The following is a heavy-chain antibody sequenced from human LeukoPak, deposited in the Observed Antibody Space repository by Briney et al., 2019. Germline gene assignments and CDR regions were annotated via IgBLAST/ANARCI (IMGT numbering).Heavy chain of an antibody. V-gene: IGHV1-69*05. CDR2: IIPIFDTA. Sequence: SVKVSCKASGGTFSSYAISWVRQAPGQGLEWMGGIIPIFDTANYAQKFQGRVTITTDESTSTVHMELSSLRSEDTAVYYCATVTGARTFVRVFGVVPRFDHWGQGTQVTVSS. D-gene: IGHD3-3*01. J-gene: IGHJ4*02. CDR1: GGTFSSYA. CDR3: ATVTGARTFVRVFGVVPRFDH.